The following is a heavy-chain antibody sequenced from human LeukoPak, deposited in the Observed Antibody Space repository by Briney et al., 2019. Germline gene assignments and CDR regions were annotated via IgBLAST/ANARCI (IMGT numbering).Heavy chain of an antibody. CDR2: INRDESEK. CDR1: GLTFSSYW. V-gene: IGHV3-7*01. CDR3: ARDPRGDCSGGSCYRVLDY. D-gene: IGHD2-15*01. Sequence: GGSLRLSCAVSGLTFSSYWMSWVRQAPGRGLEWVANINRDESEKYYVDSVKGRFAISRDNAKNSLYLRMNSLRAEDTAVYYCARDPRGDCSGGSCYRVLDYWGQGTLVTVSS. J-gene: IGHJ4*02.